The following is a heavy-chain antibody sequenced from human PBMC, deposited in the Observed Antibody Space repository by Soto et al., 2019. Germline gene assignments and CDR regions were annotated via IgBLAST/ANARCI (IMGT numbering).Heavy chain of an antibody. CDR2: IYYSGST. J-gene: IGHJ3*02. CDR3: ARDSTAMVTAFDI. Sequence: SETLSLTCTVSGGSISSGGYYWSWIRQHPGKGLEWIGYIYYSGSTYYNPSLKSRVTISVDTSKNQFSLKLSSVTAADTAVYYCARDSTAMVTAFDIWGQGTMVTV. V-gene: IGHV4-31*03. CDR1: GGSISSGGYY. D-gene: IGHD5-18*01.